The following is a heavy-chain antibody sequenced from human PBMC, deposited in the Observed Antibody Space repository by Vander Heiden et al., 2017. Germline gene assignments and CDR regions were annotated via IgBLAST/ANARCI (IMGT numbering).Heavy chain of an antibody. CDR3: ARFRVVPAAIGFEGWFDP. CDR2: ISSSSSYI. D-gene: IGHD2-2*02. J-gene: IGHJ5*02. V-gene: IGHV3-21*01. Sequence: EVQLVESGRGLVKPGGSLRLSCAASGFTFTSSSMNWVRQAPGKGLEWVASISSSSSYIYYADSVKGRFTISRDNAKNSLYLQMNSLRAEDTAVYYCARFRVVPAAIGFEGWFDPWGQGTLVTVSS. CDR1: GFTFTSSS.